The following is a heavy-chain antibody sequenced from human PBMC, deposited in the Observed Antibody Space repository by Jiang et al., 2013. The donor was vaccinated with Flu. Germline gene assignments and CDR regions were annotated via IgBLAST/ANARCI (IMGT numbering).Heavy chain of an antibody. CDR1: GDSVSSNYAA. CDR2: TYYRSKWYS. CDR3: ARDTVEIPPPPPPPPPPRFSSGTFDV. V-gene: IGHV6-1*01. D-gene: IGHD1-14*01. J-gene: IGHJ3*01. Sequence: TCAISGDSVSSNYAAWNWIRQSPSRGLEWLGRTYYRSKWYSDYAESVKSRITVNPDTVKNQFSLQLDSATPEDTAVYYCARDTVEIPPPPPPPPPPRFSSGTFDVWGQGTTVTVSS.